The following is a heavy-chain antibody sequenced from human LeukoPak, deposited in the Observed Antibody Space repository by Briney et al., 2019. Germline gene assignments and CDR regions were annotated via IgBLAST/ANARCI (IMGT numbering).Heavy chain of an antibody. J-gene: IGHJ4*02. V-gene: IGHV4-59*08. CDR1: GGSISSYY. Sequence: SETLSLTCTVSGGSISSYYWSWIRQPPGKGLEWIGYIYYSGSTNYNPSLKSRVTISVDTSKNQFSLKLSSVTAADTAVYYCASHSRKFDYGGQGTLVTVSS. D-gene: IGHD6-13*01. CDR2: IYYSGST. CDR3: ASHSRKFDY.